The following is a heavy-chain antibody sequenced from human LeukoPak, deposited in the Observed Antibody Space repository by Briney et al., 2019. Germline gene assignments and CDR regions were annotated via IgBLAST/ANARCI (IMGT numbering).Heavy chain of an antibody. V-gene: IGHV1-69*05. D-gene: IGHD3-22*01. Sequence: SVKVSCKASGGTFSSYAISWVRQAPGQGVEGMGRVIPIFGTANYAQKFQGRVTITTDESTSTAYRDMSSLTAEDTAGYSCARVRLHPFPYYDSSGPSFGFDPWGQGTLVTVSS. J-gene: IGHJ5*02. CDR1: GGTFSSYA. CDR3: ARVRLHPFPYYDSSGPSFGFDP. CDR2: VIPIFGTA.